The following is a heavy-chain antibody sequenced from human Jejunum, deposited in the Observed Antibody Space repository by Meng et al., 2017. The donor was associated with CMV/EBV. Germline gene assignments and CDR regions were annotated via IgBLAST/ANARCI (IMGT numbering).Heavy chain of an antibody. Sequence: LGEFGGRGFPTGGYLSLLRVVIGFTFGEFGLQCVRPVPGKGLEWVAFIRDGGNTLRYADSVRGRFTISRDNSKNTVYLQMNSLTVDDTAIYYCASHAFGMAKGWGQGALVTVSS. J-gene: IGHJ4*02. V-gene: IGHV3-30*02. CDR1: GFTFGEFG. CDR2: IRDGGNTL. CDR3: ASHAFGMAKG. D-gene: IGHD3-10*01.